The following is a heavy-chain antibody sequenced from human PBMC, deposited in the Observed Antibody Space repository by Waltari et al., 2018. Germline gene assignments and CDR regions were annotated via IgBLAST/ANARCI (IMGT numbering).Heavy chain of an antibody. D-gene: IGHD3-16*01. CDR1: GISLRTKEMR. J-gene: IGHJ4*02. CDR3: ACGFRAYGPDS. V-gene: IGHV2-70*04. Sequence: QVTLKESGPALVKPTETLRLTCTVSGISLRTKEMRVTWIRQPPGKALEWLARIDWDDEKFYSTSLKTRLTISKDTSKNQVVLTMTNMDPVDTGTYFCACGFRAYGPDSWGQGTLVTVSS. CDR2: IDWDDEK.